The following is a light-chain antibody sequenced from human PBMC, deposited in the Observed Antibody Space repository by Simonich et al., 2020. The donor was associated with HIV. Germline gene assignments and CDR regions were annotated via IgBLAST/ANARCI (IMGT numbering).Light chain of an antibody. CDR3: SSYAGSNNLV. J-gene: IGLJ3*02. Sequence: QSALTHPPSAYGSPGQSVTISCTGTRSDVGGYNYVSWYQQHPGKAPKLMIYEVSKRPSGVPDRFSGSKSGNTASLPVSGLQAEDEADYYCSSYAGSNNLVFGGGTKLTVL. CDR1: RSDVGGYNY. V-gene: IGLV2-8*01. CDR2: EVS.